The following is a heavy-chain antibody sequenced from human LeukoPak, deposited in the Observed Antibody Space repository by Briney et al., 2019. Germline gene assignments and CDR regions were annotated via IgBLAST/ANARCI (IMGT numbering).Heavy chain of an antibody. CDR1: GFTFSAYS. Sequence: PGGSLRLSCAASGFTFSAYSMNWVRQAPGKGLEWISYIGISSGNTKYADSVKGRFTISGDKAKNSLYLQMNSLRVEATAVYYCARDYKYAFDNWGQGTLVTVSS. D-gene: IGHD5-24*01. V-gene: IGHV3-48*01. CDR2: IGISSGNT. J-gene: IGHJ4*02. CDR3: ARDYKYAFDN.